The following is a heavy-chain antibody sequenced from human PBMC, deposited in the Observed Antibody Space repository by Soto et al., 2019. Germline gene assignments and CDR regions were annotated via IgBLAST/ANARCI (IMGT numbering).Heavy chain of an antibody. CDR2: IYYSGNT. V-gene: IGHV4-61*01. CDR3: AREGERSDSSGYYYVFDY. J-gene: IGHJ4*02. Sequence: SETLSLTCTVSGGSVSSGSYYWSWIRQPPGKGLEWIGYIYYSGNTNYNPSLKSRVTISVDTSKNQFSLKLSSVTAADTAVYYCAREGERSDSSGYYYVFDYWGQGTLVTVSS. D-gene: IGHD3-22*01. CDR1: GGSVSSGSYY.